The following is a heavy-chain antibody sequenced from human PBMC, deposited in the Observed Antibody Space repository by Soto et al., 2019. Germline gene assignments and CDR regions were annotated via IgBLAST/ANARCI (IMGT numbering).Heavy chain of an antibody. Sequence: SVKVSCKASGGTFSSYAISWVRQAPGQGLEWMGGIIPIFGTANYAQKFQGRVTITADESTSTAYMELSSLRSEDTAVYYCGVVVVAATNYYYGMDVWGQGTTVTVSS. J-gene: IGHJ6*02. V-gene: IGHV1-69*13. D-gene: IGHD2-15*01. CDR3: GVVVVAATNYYYGMDV. CDR2: IIPIFGTA. CDR1: GGTFSSYA.